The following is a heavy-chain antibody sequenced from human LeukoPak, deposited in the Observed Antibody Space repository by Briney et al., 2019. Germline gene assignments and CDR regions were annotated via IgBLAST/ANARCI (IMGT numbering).Heavy chain of an antibody. J-gene: IGHJ4*02. Sequence: PSETLSLTCAVSGGSISSSNWWSWVRQPPGRGLEWIGEIYHSGSTNYNPSLKSRVTISVDKSKDQFSLKLSSVTAADTAVYYCARGRRGEIAARPLDYWGQGTLVTVSS. CDR2: IYHSGST. CDR3: ARGRRGEIAARPLDY. CDR1: GGSISSSNW. V-gene: IGHV4-4*02. D-gene: IGHD6-6*01.